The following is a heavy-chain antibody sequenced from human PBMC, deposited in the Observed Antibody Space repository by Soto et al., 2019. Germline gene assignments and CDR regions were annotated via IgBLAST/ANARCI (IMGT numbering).Heavy chain of an antibody. D-gene: IGHD6-13*01. CDR3: AKLGSSTLYYYFYMDV. Sequence: ESGGGLVQPGGSLRLSCAASGFTFSSYAMSWVRQAPGKGLEWVSDITGGSRSTNYADSVNGRFTISRDNSKNTLYLQMNSLRAEDTAVYYCAKLGSSTLYYYFYMDVWGKGTTVTVSS. V-gene: IGHV3-23*01. CDR2: ITGGSRST. J-gene: IGHJ6*03. CDR1: GFTFSSYA.